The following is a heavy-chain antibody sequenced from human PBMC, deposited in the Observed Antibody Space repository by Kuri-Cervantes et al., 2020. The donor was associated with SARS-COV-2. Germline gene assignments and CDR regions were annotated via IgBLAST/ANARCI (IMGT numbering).Heavy chain of an antibody. D-gene: IGHD3-3*02. CDR2: ISYDGSNK. Sequence: GESLKISCEASGFTFSSYAMRWVRQAPGKGLEWVAAISYDGSNKYYADSVKGRFTISRDNSKNSLYLQMNSLRAEDTAVYYCARTFMGYYYYMDVWGKGTTVTVSS. J-gene: IGHJ6*03. V-gene: IGHV3-30-3*01. CDR1: GFTFSSYA. CDR3: ARTFMGYYYYMDV.